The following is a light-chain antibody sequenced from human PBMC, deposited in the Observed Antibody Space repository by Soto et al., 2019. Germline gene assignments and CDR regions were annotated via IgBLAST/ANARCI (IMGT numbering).Light chain of an antibody. CDR1: SSDVGGYVY. J-gene: IGLJ2*01. Sequence: QSALTRPPSASGSPGQSVTISCTGTSSDVGGYVYVSWYQQYPGKAPKLIIYEVNKRNSGVPDRFSGSKSGNTASLTVSGLQAEDEADYYCSSYAGRNIDVVFGGGTQLTVL. V-gene: IGLV2-8*01. CDR2: EVN. CDR3: SSYAGRNIDVV.